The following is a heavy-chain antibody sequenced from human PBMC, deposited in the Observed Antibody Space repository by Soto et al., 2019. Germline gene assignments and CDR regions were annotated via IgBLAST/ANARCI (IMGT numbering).Heavy chain of an antibody. J-gene: IGHJ5*02. CDR2: IIPMFGTT. V-gene: IGHV1-69*13. CDR3: TRDLYYFDSSAYYGHNWFDP. D-gene: IGHD3-22*01. CDR1: GGTFSTYT. Sequence: SVKVSCKASGGTFSTYTMSWVRHAPGQGLEWMGGIIPMFGTTTYAENFQGRVTITADESTSTAYMELTSLRSEDTAVYYCTRDLYYFDSSAYYGHNWFDPWGQGTRDTVSS.